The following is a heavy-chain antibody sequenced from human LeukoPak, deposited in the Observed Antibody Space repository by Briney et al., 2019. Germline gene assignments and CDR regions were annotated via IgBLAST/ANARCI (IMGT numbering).Heavy chain of an antibody. CDR3: ARGVTTDNYNWFDP. Sequence: SETLSLTCAVSGGSISSGGYSWSWIRQPPGKGLEWIGYIYYSGSTYYNPSLKSRVTISVDTSKNQFSLKLSSVTAADTAVYYCARGVTTDNYNWFDPWGQGTLVTVSS. CDR1: GGSISSGGYS. CDR2: IYYSGST. J-gene: IGHJ5*02. D-gene: IGHD4-11*01. V-gene: IGHV4-30-4*07.